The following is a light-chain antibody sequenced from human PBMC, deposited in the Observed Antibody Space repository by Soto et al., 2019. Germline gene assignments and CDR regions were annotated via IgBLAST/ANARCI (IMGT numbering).Light chain of an antibody. CDR2: DTS. V-gene: IGKV3-11*01. J-gene: IGKJ5*01. Sequence: VLTQSPATLSFSPPERATLSCTASQSVSSYLAWYQQKPGQAPRLLIYDTSNRATGVPARFSGSGSGTDFTLTISSLEPEDCAIYYCQQRQYWPPITFGQGTRLEIK. CDR3: QQRQYWPPIT. CDR1: QSVSSY.